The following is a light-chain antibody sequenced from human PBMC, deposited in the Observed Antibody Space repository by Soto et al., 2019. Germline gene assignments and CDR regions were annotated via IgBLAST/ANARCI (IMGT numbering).Light chain of an antibody. CDR1: QSISSSY. V-gene: IGKV3-20*01. CDR3: QQYGSSPQT. Sequence: IVLSQSPGTLSLSPGEGATLSCRSSQSISSSYLAWYQQKPGQAPRLLIYGASNRATGIPDRFSGSGSGTDFTLTINRLEPEDFAVYYCQQYGSSPQTFGQGTKVDIK. CDR2: GAS. J-gene: IGKJ1*01.